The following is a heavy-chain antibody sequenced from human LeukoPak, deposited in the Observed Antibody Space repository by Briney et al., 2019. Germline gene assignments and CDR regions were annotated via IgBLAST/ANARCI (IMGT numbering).Heavy chain of an antibody. J-gene: IGHJ5*02. Sequence: ASVKVSCTASGYTFTSYDINWVRQATGQGLEWMGWMNPNSGNTGYAQKFQGRVTMTRNTSISTAYMELSSLRSEDTAVYYCARDRSSGWYWFDPWGQGTLVTVSS. CDR1: GYTFTSYD. V-gene: IGHV1-8*01. CDR2: MNPNSGNT. D-gene: IGHD6-19*01. CDR3: ARDRSSGWYWFDP.